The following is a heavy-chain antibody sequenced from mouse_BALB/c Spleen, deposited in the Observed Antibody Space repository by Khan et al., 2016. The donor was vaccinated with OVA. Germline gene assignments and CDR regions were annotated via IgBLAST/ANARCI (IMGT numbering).Heavy chain of an antibody. D-gene: IGHD1-2*01. CDR3: SYSLLLYAMAY. CDR1: GFNIKDTY. CDR2: IDPANGNT. V-gene: IGHV14-3*02. Sequence: VQLQQSGAELMKPGASVKLSCTVSGFNIKDTYMHWVKQRPEQGLEWIGRIDPANGNTKYDPKLQGKATITADKSSNTAYLQLSSLPSEDTAVXYCSYSLLLYAMAYWGQGTSVTVSS. J-gene: IGHJ4*01.